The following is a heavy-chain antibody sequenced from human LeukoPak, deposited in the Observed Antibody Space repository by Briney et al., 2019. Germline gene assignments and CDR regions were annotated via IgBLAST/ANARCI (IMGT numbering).Heavy chain of an antibody. Sequence: SETLSLTCAVYGGSFRGYYWSWIRQPPGKGLEWIGEINHSGSTNYNPSLKSRVTISVDTSKNQFSLKLSSVTAADTAVYYCARGRRITMIVVANKVAFDIWGQGTMVTVSS. V-gene: IGHV4-34*01. CDR1: GGSFRGYY. J-gene: IGHJ3*02. CDR3: ARGRRITMIVVANKVAFDI. CDR2: INHSGST. D-gene: IGHD3-22*01.